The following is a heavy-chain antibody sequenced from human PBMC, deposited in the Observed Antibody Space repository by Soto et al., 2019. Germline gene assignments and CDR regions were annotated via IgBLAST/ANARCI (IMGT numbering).Heavy chain of an antibody. CDR1: GFTFSRNG. D-gene: IGHD3-22*01. Sequence: QVQLVESGGGVVQPGTSLRLTCAGSGFTFSRNGMHWVRQAPGKGLEWVALVSYDGTKKYYVDSVKGRFTISRDNSENPLYLQMNSLRAEDTAVYYCARWVGGSMSDNSGKYDSWGQGTLVTVSS. CDR3: ARWVGGSMSDNSGKYDS. V-gene: IGHV3-30*03. CDR2: VSYDGTKK. J-gene: IGHJ5*01.